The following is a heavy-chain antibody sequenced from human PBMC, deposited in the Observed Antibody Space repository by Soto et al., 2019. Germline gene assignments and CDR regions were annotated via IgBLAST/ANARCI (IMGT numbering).Heavy chain of an antibody. CDR2: INSDGSST. CDR3: ARDRAAVYYYYGMDV. Sequence: GGSLRLSCAASGFTFSSYWMHWVRQAPGKGLVWVSRINSDGSSTSYADSVKGRFTISRDNAKNTLYLQMNSLRAEDTAVYYCARDRAAVYYYYGMDVWGQGTTVTVSS. CDR1: GFTFSSYW. V-gene: IGHV3-74*01. D-gene: IGHD6-13*01. J-gene: IGHJ6*02.